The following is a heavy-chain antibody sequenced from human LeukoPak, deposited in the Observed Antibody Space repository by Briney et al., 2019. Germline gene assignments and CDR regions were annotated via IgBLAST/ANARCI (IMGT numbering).Heavy chain of an antibody. V-gene: IGHV3-30*03. CDR2: ISYDGSTQ. CDR1: GFTFSSYW. CDR3: VTVHKYPTPSSGHAFDV. Sequence: GGSLRLSCAASGFTFSSYWMSWVRQAPGKGLEWVAVISYDGSTQYYTDSLKGRFTISRDNSKNTLYLQMDSLRAGDTAVYHCVTVHKYPTPSSGHAFDVWGQGTTVTVSS. D-gene: IGHD3-22*01. J-gene: IGHJ3*01.